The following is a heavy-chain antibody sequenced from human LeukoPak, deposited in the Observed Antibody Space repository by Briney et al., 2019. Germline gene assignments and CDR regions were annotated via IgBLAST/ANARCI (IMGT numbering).Heavy chain of an antibody. V-gene: IGHV3-21*01. Sequence: GGSLRLSCAASGFTFSSYSMNWGRQAPGKGLEGVSSISSSSSYIYYADSVKGRFTISRDNAKNSLYLQMNSLRAEDTAVYYCARVYPDDYYYYGMDVWGQGTTVTVSS. D-gene: IGHD2-2*02. CDR3: ARVYPDDYYYYGMDV. J-gene: IGHJ6*02. CDR2: ISSSSSYI. CDR1: GFTFSSYS.